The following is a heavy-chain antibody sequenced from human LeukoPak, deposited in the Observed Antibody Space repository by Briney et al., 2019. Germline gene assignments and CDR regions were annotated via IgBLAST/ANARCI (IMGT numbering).Heavy chain of an antibody. V-gene: IGHV1-2*02. CDR2: INPNSGGT. CDR1: GYTFTGYY. Sequence: ASVKVSCKASGYTFTGYYMHWVRPAPGQGLEWMGWINPNSGGTNYAQKFQGRVTMTRDTSISTAYMELSRLRSDDTAVYYCARDKVEATIHNWFDPWGQGTLVIVSS. J-gene: IGHJ5*02. CDR3: ARDKVEATIHNWFDP. D-gene: IGHD5-12*01.